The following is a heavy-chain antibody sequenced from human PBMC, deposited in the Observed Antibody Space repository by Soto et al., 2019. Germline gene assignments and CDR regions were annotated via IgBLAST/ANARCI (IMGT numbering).Heavy chain of an antibody. CDR2: IYSSGNT. Sequence: QLLLQESGPGLVKPSETLSLTCTVSGGSSSSTSYYWGWIRQPPGKGLEWIGSIYSSGNTYYNPSLQSRFTISVDTSKSHLSLKLRSVTAADTAVYYCAGQSYESRGYYYAYWGQVTLVTVSS. J-gene: IGHJ4*02. CDR3: AGQSYESRGYYYAY. D-gene: IGHD3-22*01. V-gene: IGHV4-39*01. CDR1: GGSSSSTSYY.